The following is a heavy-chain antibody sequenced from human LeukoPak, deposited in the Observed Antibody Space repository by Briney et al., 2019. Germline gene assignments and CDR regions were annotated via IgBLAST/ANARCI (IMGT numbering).Heavy chain of an antibody. Sequence: ASVKVSCKASGYTFTRYGISWVRQAPGQGLEWMGWISAYNGNTNYAQKLQGRVTMTTDTSTSTAYMELRSLRSDDTAVYYCARDGFVVPAAIKLDYWGQGTLVTVSS. V-gene: IGHV1-18*01. J-gene: IGHJ4*02. CDR1: GYTFTRYG. CDR3: ARDGFVVPAAIKLDY. CDR2: ISAYNGNT. D-gene: IGHD2-2*01.